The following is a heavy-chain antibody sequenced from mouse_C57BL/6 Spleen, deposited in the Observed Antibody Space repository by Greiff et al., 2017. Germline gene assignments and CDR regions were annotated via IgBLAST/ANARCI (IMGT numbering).Heavy chain of an antibody. CDR2: INPNNGGT. J-gene: IGHJ4*01. CDR3: ARIYYDYDGRRYYAMDY. CDR1: GYTFTDYN. V-gene: IGHV1-18*01. D-gene: IGHD2-4*01. Sequence: EVQLQQSGPELVKPGASVKIPCKASGYTFTDYNMDWVKQSHGKSLEWIGDINPNNGGTIYNQKFKGKATLTVDKSSSKAYMELRSLTSEDTAVYYCARIYYDYDGRRYYAMDYWGQGTSVTVSS.